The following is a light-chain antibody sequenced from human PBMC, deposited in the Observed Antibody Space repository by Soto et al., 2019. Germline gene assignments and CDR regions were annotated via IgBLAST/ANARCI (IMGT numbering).Light chain of an antibody. CDR2: TDY. Sequence: QFVLTQPPSASGTPGQRVTISCSGSSSNIGSNTVNWYQQLPGTAPKLLIYTDYQRPSGVPDRFSGSKSGTSASLAISGLQPDDEADYYCSSWDDSLNAGVFGGGTKLTVL. CDR1: SSNIGSNT. CDR3: SSWDDSLNAGV. J-gene: IGLJ3*02. V-gene: IGLV1-44*01.